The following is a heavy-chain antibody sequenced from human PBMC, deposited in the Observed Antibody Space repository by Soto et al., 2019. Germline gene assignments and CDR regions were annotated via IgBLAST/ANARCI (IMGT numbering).Heavy chain of an antibody. CDR3: ARSCNENYYYYYMDV. CDR1: GGSIRSYY. Sequence: TLSLPCTVPGGSIRSYYWSWILPPPGKGLERIGYIYYSGGTNYNPSLKCRVTIAVDTSKNQFSLKLGSVTAADTAVYYCARSCNENYYYYYMDVWGKGTTVTVSS. V-gene: IGHV4-59*08. D-gene: IGHD1-1*01. CDR2: IYYSGGT. J-gene: IGHJ6*03.